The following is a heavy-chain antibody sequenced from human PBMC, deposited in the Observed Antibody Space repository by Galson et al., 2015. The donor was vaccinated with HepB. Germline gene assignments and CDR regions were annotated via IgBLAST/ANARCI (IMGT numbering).Heavy chain of an antibody. CDR3: AHNGGAAGLFDF. CDR2: IYWDDDK. Sequence: PALVKPTQTLTPTCTFSGFSLSTSGVGVGWIRQPPGKALEWLALIYWDDDKRYSPSLKSRLTIAKDTSKNQVVLTMTNMGPVDTATYYCAHNGGAAGLFDFWGQETLVTVSS. CDR1: GFSLSTSGVG. J-gene: IGHJ4*02. V-gene: IGHV2-5*02. D-gene: IGHD6-13*01.